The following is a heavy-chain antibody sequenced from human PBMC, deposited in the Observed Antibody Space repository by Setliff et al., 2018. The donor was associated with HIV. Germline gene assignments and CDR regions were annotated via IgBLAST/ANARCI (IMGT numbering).Heavy chain of an antibody. V-gene: IGHV4-38-2*01. J-gene: IGHJ4*02. CDR2: IYHSGST. CDR1: GYSISSGYY. Sequence: PSETLSLTCAVSGYSISSGYYWGWIRQPPGKGLEWIGSIYHSGSTYYNPSLKSRVTISVDTSKNQFSLKLSSVTAADTAMYYCARQKKSSSWSPNDYWGQGTLVTVSS. D-gene: IGHD2-2*01. CDR3: ARQKKSSSWSPNDY.